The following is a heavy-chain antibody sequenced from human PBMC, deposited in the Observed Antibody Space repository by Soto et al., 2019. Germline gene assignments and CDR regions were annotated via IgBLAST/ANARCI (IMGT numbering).Heavy chain of an antibody. V-gene: IGHV3-30*18. D-gene: IGHD2-15*01. J-gene: IGHJ4*02. Sequence: GGSLRLSCAASGFTFSSYGMHWVRQAPGKGLEWVAVISYDGSNKYYADSVKGRFTISRDNSKNTLYLQMNGLRAEGTAVYYCAKDKPLGYCSGGSCYSLAYWGQGTLVTVSS. CDR2: ISYDGSNK. CDR3: AKDKPLGYCSGGSCYSLAY. CDR1: GFTFSSYG.